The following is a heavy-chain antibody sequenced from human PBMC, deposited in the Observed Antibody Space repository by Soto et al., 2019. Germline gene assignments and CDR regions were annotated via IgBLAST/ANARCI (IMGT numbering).Heavy chain of an antibody. D-gene: IGHD5-12*01. CDR1: GYIFTSYY. Sequence: ASVKVSCKTSGYIFTSYYIHWVRQAPGQGLEWMGIINPSGGTTTYAQKFQGRVTMTRDTSTSTVYMELSSLRSEDTAVYYCASVVATAQDYYYYGMDVWGQGTTVTVSS. CDR2: INPSGGTT. V-gene: IGHV1-46*01. CDR3: ASVVATAQDYYYYGMDV. J-gene: IGHJ6*02.